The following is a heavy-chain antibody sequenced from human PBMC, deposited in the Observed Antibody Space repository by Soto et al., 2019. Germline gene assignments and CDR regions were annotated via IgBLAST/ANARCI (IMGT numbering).Heavy chain of an antibody. Sequence: ASVKVSCKASGEYFSHYSVSWVLQAPGQGLEWMGGIIPVFGTPNIAQKFQGRVIITADESTNIASLELRSLRSEDTAVYFCARDRSLNFWTGYGMDVWGQGTTVTVSS. CDR2: IIPVFGTP. V-gene: IGHV1-69*13. CDR1: GEYFSHYS. J-gene: IGHJ6*02. D-gene: IGHD3-9*01. CDR3: ARDRSLNFWTGYGMDV.